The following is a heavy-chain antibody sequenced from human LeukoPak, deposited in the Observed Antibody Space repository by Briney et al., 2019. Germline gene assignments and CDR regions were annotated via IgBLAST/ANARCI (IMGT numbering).Heavy chain of an antibody. D-gene: IGHD3-22*01. Sequence: PGGSLRLSCAASGFSFDDYAMFWVRQAPGKGLEWVSGINWNSGSIDFADSVKGRFTISRDNAKDSLYLQMNSLRAEDTAFYYCAKGTGGYYGPFDSWGQGTLVTVSS. V-gene: IGHV3-9*01. CDR1: GFSFDDYA. J-gene: IGHJ4*02. CDR3: AKGTGGYYGPFDS. CDR2: INWNSGSI.